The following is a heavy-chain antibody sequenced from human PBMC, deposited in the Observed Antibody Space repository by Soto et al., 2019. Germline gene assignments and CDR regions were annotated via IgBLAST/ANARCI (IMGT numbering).Heavy chain of an antibody. Sequence: EVQLVESGGGLVHPGGSLRLSCAASGFTFSSYWMSWVRQAPGKGLEWVANIKQDGSEKYYVDSVKGRFTISRDNAKNSLYLQMNSLRAEDAAVYYCARYDIVVWCLSVGFFDYWGQGTLVAVSS. CDR1: GFTFSSYW. V-gene: IGHV3-7*01. CDR2: IKQDGSEK. CDR3: ARYDIVVWCLSVGFFDY. J-gene: IGHJ4*02. D-gene: IGHD2-21*01.